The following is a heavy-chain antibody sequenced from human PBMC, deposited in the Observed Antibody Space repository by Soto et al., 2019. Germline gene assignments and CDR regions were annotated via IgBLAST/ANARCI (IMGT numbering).Heavy chain of an antibody. CDR1: GGSISSSNW. CDR3: ARMDCISTSCYSLGY. V-gene: IGHV4-4*02. CDR2: IYHSGST. J-gene: IGHJ4*02. D-gene: IGHD2-2*01. Sequence: SETLSLTCAVSGGSISSSNWWLWVRQPPGKGLEWIGEIYHSGSTYYNPSLKSRVTISVDRSKNQFSLKLSSVTAADTAVYYCARMDCISTSCYSLGYRGQGTLVTVSS.